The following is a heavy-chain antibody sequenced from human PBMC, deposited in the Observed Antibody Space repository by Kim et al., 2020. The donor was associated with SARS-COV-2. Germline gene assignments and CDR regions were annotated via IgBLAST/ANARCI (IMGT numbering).Heavy chain of an antibody. V-gene: IGHV4-39*01. J-gene: IGHJ6*02. CDR3: ARQEAAAGTLYYYYYYGMDV. D-gene: IGHD6-13*01. Sequence: SETLSLTCTVSGGSISSSSYYWGWIRQPPGKGLEWIGSIYYSGSTYYNPSLKSRVTISVDTSKNQFSLKLSSVTAADTAVYYCARQEAAAGTLYYYYYYGMDVWGQGTTVTVSS. CDR2: IYYSGST. CDR1: GGSISSSSYY.